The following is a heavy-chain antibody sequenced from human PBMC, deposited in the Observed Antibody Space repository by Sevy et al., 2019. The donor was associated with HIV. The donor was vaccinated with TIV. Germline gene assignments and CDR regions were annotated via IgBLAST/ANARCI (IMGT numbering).Heavy chain of an antibody. J-gene: IGHJ2*01. V-gene: IGHV4-59*01. D-gene: IGHD3-22*01. CDR3: ARFRDYYYDSSGYPNWYFDL. CDR1: GGSISSYY. Sequence: SETLSLTCTVSGGSISSYYWSWIRQPPGKGLEWIGYIYYSGSTNYNPYLKSRVTKSVDTSKNQFSLKLSSVTAADTAVYYCARFRDYYYDSSGYPNWYFDLWGRGTLVTVSS. CDR2: IYYSGST.